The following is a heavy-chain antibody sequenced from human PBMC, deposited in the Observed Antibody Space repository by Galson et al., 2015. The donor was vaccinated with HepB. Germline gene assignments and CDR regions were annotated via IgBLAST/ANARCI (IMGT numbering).Heavy chain of an antibody. CDR3: ARGTYPTSGYYYMDAFDI. Sequence: TLSLTCAVSGDSISSYYWNWIRQPPGQGLEWIGYAYYTGSTNYNPSLESRVTISLDTSKSQFSLRLTSVTAADTALYYCARGTYPTSGYYYMDAFDIWGQGTMVTVSS. CDR1: GDSISSYY. J-gene: IGHJ3*02. D-gene: IGHD3-22*01. CDR2: AYYTGST. V-gene: IGHV4-59*01.